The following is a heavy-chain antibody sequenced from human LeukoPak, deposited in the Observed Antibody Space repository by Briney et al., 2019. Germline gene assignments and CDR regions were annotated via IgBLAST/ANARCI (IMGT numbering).Heavy chain of an antibody. CDR3: ARRLRFGELY. Sequence: SETLSLACAVYGGSFSGYYWSWIRQPPGKGLEWIGEINHSGSTNYNPSLKSRVTISVDTSKNQFSLKLSSVTAADTAVHYCARRLRFGELYWGQGTLVTVSS. J-gene: IGHJ4*02. D-gene: IGHD3-10*01. CDR1: GGSFSGYY. V-gene: IGHV4-34*01. CDR2: INHSGST.